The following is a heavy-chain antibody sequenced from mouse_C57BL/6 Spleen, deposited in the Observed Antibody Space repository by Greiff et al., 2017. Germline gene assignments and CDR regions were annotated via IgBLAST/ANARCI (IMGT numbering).Heavy chain of an antibody. D-gene: IGHD1-1*01. J-gene: IGHJ2*01. CDR1: GFTFSSYA. CDR3: ARDRRGSSPFDY. V-gene: IGHV5-4*01. Sequence: EVQLVESGGGLVKPGGSLKLSCAASGFTFSSYAMSWVRQTPEKRLEWVATISDGCSYTYYPDNVKGRFTISRDNAKNNLYLQMSHLKSEDTAMYYCARDRRGSSPFDYWGQGTTLTVSS. CDR2: ISDGCSYT.